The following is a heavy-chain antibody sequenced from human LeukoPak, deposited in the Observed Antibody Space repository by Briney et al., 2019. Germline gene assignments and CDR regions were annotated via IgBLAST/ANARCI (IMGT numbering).Heavy chain of an antibody. CDR3: ATTSAIVGVPFDY. CDR1: GGSISSYY. CDR2: IYYSGST. D-gene: IGHD1-26*01. J-gene: IGHJ4*02. Sequence: SETLSLTCTVSGGSISSYYWSWIRQPPGKGLEWIGYIYYSGSTNYNPSLKSRVTISVDTSKNQFSLKLSSVTAADTAVYYCATTSAIVGVPFDYWGQGTLVTVSS. V-gene: IGHV4-59*01.